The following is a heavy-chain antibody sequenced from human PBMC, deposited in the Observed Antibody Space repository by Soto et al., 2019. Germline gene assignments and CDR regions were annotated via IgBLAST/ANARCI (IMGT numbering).Heavy chain of an antibody. CDR2: IIPIFGTA. Sequence: QVQLVQSGAEVKKPGSSVKVSCKASGGTFSSYAISWVRQAPGQGLEWMGGIIPIFGTANYAQKFQGRVTITADESTSTAYVELSSLRSEDTAVYYCARGGLGGATTITRAFDIWGQGTMVTVSS. CDR3: ARGGLGGATTITRAFDI. D-gene: IGHD1-26*01. V-gene: IGHV1-69*01. J-gene: IGHJ3*02. CDR1: GGTFSSYA.